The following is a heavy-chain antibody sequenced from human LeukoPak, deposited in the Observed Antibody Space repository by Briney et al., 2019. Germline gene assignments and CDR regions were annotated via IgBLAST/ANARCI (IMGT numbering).Heavy chain of an antibody. CDR3: ARARVNYYGSGSQNWFDP. D-gene: IGHD3-10*01. CDR1: GYTFTSYG. V-gene: IGHV1-18*01. CDR2: ISAYNGNT. J-gene: IGHJ5*02. Sequence: GASVKVSCKASGYTFTSYGISWVRQAPGQGLEWMGWISAYNGNTNYAQKLQGRVTMTTDTSTSTAYMELRSLRSDDTAVYYCARARVNYYGSGSQNWFDPWGQGTLVTVSS.